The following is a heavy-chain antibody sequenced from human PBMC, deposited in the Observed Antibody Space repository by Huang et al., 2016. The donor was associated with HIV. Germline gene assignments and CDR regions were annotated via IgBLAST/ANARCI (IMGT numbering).Heavy chain of an antibody. CDR1: EYTLTELS. Sequence: QVQLVQSRAEVKKPGASVKVSCKVSEYTLTELSIHWVRQPPGKRLEWMGGCDPEIGETMYAQKCQGRVTMTEDTSTETAFMELSGLRTEDTAVYYCATGFDVFFDFWGQGTLVTVSS. V-gene: IGHV1-24*01. D-gene: IGHD3-9*01. CDR3: ATGFDVFFDF. CDR2: CDPEIGET. J-gene: IGHJ4*02.